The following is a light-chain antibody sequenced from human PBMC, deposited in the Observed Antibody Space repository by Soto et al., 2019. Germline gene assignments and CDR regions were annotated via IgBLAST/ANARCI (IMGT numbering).Light chain of an antibody. Sequence: DIQMTQSPSSLSASVGDRVTITCRASQSISSYLNWYQQKPGKAPKLLIYAASSLQSGVPSRFGGSGSRTDFTLTISSLQPKDFATYYCQQSYSTLFSFGPGPKMDIK. J-gene: IGKJ3*01. CDR1: QSISSY. CDR3: QQSYSTLFS. CDR2: AAS. V-gene: IGKV1-39*01.